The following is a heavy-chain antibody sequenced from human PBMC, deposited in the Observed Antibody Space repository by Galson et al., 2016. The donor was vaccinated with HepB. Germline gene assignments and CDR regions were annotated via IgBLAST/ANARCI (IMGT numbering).Heavy chain of an antibody. CDR3: ARVGRWDPFYFDY. CDR2: IDWDDDK. D-gene: IGHD1-26*01. Sequence: PALVKPPQTLTLTCTFSGFSLSAPSMRVSWIRQPPGKALEWLARIDWDDDKLFCTSLKTRLTISKDTSKNQVVLTMTNMDPVDTATYYCARVGRWDPFYFDYWGQGILVTVSS. V-gene: IGHV2-70*04. CDR1: GFSLSAPSMR. J-gene: IGHJ4*02.